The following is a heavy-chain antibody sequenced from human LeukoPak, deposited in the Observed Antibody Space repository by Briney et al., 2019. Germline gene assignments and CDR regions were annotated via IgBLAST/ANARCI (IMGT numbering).Heavy chain of an antibody. CDR2: INHSGST. D-gene: IGHD2-2*01. V-gene: IGHV4-34*01. J-gene: IGHJ3*02. Sequence: PSETLSLTCAVYGGSFSGYYWSWIRQPPGKGLEWIGEINHSGSTNYNPSLKSRVTISVDTSKNQFSLKLSSVIAADTAVYYCARGGGIVVVPAAMGYAFDIWGQGTMVTVSS. CDR1: GGSFSGYY. CDR3: ARGGGIVVVPAAMGYAFDI.